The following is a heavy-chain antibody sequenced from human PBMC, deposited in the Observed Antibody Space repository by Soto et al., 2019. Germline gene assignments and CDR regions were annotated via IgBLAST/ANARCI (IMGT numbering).Heavy chain of an antibody. CDR2: INHSGST. V-gene: IGHV4-34*01. Sequence: SETLSLTCAVYGGSFSGYYWSWIRQPPGKGLEWIGEINHSGSTNYNPSLKSRVTISVDTSKNQFSLKLSSVTAADTAVYYCARGRNSSSCFFDYWGQGTLVTVSA. J-gene: IGHJ4*02. CDR3: ARGRNSSSCFFDY. CDR1: GGSFSGYY. D-gene: IGHD6-13*01.